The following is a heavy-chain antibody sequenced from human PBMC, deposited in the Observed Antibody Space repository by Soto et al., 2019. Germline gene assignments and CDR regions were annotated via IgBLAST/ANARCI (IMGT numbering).Heavy chain of an antibody. Sequence: EVQLVESGGGVVRPGGSLRLSCAASGFTFDDYGMSWVRQAPGKGLEWVSGINWNGGSTGYADSVKGRFTISRDNAKNSLYLQMNSLRAEVTALYHCPRVRCSGGSCYPEYYYYMDVWGKGTTVTVS. CDR2: INWNGGST. J-gene: IGHJ6*03. V-gene: IGHV3-20*01. D-gene: IGHD2-15*01. CDR1: GFTFDDYG. CDR3: PRVRCSGGSCYPEYYYYMDV.